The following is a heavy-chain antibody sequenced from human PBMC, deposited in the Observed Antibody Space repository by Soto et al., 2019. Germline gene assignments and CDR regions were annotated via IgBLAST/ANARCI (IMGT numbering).Heavy chain of an antibody. CDR1: GGSINSYY. V-gene: IGHV4-59*08. Sequence: SETLSLTCTVSGGSINSYYWSWIRQPPGKGLEWIGFIYYTGITKYNPSLQSRVTISVDTSKNQFSLKLSSVTAADTAVYYCASSSSSWYYYYMDVWGKGTLVTV. J-gene: IGHJ6*03. D-gene: IGHD6-6*01. CDR2: IYYTGIT. CDR3: ASSSSSWYYYYMDV.